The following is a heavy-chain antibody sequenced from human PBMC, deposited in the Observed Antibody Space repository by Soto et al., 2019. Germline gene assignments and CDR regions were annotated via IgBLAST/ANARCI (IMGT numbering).Heavy chain of an antibody. Sequence: PGEPRRRASAASGVVFSNAWLYKLRQARVKGLEWVGRIKSKTDGGTTYYAAPVKGRFTISRDDSKNMLYLQMNSLKTEDTAVYYCTTYGYIDPARHLAWGQGTLVT. V-gene: IGHV3-15*01. CDR3: TTYGYIDPARHLA. CDR1: GVVFSNAW. D-gene: IGHD6-13*01. CDR2: IKSKTDGGTT. J-gene: IGHJ5*02.